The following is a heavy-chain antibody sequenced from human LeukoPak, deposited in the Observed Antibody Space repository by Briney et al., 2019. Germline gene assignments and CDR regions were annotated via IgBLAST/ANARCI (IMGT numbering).Heavy chain of an antibody. D-gene: IGHD1-1*01. V-gene: IGHV3-23*01. CDR1: GFTFNNYD. Sequence: GGSLRLSCAASGFTFNNYDMSWVRQAPGKGLEWVSVISGSGGSTYYADSVKGRFTISRDNSKNTLYVQMNSLRAEDTAVYYCAKGLGGTWIRHYLDYWGQGTLVTVSS. CDR2: ISGSGGST. CDR3: AKGLGGTWIRHYLDY. J-gene: IGHJ4*02.